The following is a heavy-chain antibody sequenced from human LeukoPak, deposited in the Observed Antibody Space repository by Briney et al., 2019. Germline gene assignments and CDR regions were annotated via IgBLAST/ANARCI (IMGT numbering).Heavy chain of an antibody. D-gene: IGHD3-22*01. CDR2: INTNTGNP. J-gene: IGHJ3*02. Sequence: ASVKVSCKASGYTFTSYAMNWVRQAPGQGLEWMGWINTNTGNPTYAQGFTGRFVFPLDTSVSTAYLQISSLKAEDTAVYYCARGGYYDSSGYYYEGGPHDAFDIWGQGTMVTVSS. V-gene: IGHV7-4-1*02. CDR3: ARGGYYDSSGYYYEGGPHDAFDI. CDR1: GYTFTSYA.